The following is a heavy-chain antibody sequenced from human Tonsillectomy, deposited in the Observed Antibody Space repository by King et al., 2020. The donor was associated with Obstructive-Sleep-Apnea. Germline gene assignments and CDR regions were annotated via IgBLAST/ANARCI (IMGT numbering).Heavy chain of an antibody. V-gene: IGHV1-2*04. CDR3: ARDGYYGSGAGMDV. J-gene: IGHJ6*02. D-gene: IGHD3-10*01. CDR1: GYTFTGYY. Sequence: VQLVESGAEVKKPGASVKVSCKASGYTFTGYYMHWVRQAPGQGLEWMGWINPNSGGTNYAQKFLGWVTMTRETSISTAYMELSRLRSEDTAVYYCARDGYYGSGAGMDVWGQGTTVTVSS. CDR2: INPNSGGT.